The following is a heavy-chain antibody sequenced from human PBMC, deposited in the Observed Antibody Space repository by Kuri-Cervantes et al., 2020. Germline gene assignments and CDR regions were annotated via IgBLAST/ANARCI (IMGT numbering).Heavy chain of an antibody. CDR1: GFTFSSYG. V-gene: IGHV3-33*01. D-gene: IGHD6-6*01. CDR3: ARDFLQYSSSWGLDY. Sequence: GGSLRLSCAASGFTFSSYGMHWVRQAPGKGLEWVAVIWYDGSNKYYADSVKGRFTISRDNSKNTLYLQMNSLRAEDTAVYYCARDFLQYSSSWGLDYWGQGTLVTVSS. J-gene: IGHJ4*02. CDR2: IWYDGSNK.